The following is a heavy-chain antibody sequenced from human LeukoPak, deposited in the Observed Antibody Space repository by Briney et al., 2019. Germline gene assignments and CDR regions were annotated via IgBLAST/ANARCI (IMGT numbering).Heavy chain of an antibody. CDR1: GFTFSSYG. CDR2: IWYDGSNK. J-gene: IGHJ6*02. V-gene: IGHV3-33*08. D-gene: IGHD3-3*02. Sequence: GGSLRLSCAASGFTFSSYGMHWVRKAPGKGLEWVAVIWYDGSNKYYADSVKGRFTISRDNSKNTLYLQMNSLRAEDTAVYYCARVEHFWSGYYFDGLGFGMDVWGQGTTVTVSS. CDR3: ARVEHFWSGYYFDGLGFGMDV.